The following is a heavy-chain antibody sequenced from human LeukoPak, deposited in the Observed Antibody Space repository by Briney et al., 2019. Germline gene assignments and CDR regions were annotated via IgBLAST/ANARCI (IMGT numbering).Heavy chain of an antibody. CDR3: ARMNYVSSGWGAPFDY. CDR2: ISSSSSTI. D-gene: IGHD1-7*01. CDR1: GFTFSSYS. V-gene: IGHV3-48*04. J-gene: IGHJ4*02. Sequence: GRSLRLSCAASGFTFSSYSMNWVRQAPGKGLEWVSYISSSSSTIYYADSVKGRFTISRDNAKNSLYLQMNSLRAEDTAVYYCARMNYVSSGWGAPFDYWGQGTLVTVSS.